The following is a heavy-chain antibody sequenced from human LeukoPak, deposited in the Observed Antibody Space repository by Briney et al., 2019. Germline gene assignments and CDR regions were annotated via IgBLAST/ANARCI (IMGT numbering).Heavy chain of an antibody. Sequence: PGGSLRLSCAASGFTFSSYAMHWVRQAPGQGLEWMGWISAYNGNTNYAQKLQGRVTMTTDTSTSTAYMELRSLRSDDTAVYYCARDLTLGYCSGGSCSTLYYYGMDVWGQGTTVTVSS. J-gene: IGHJ6*02. CDR3: ARDLTLGYCSGGSCSTLYYYGMDV. CDR1: GFTFSSYA. D-gene: IGHD2-15*01. CDR2: ISAYNGNT. V-gene: IGHV1-18*01.